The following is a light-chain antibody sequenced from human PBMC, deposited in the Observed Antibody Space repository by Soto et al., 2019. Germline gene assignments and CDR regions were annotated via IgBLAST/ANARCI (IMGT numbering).Light chain of an antibody. Sequence: QSVLTQPASVAASPGQSITISCTGTSSDVGGYNYVSWYQHQPGKAPKLIIYDVSNRPSGVSNRFAGSKSGNTASLTISGLQPEDEADYYCSSFTNTGTLVVFGGGTKLTVL. CDR2: DVS. CDR3: SSFTNTGTLVV. V-gene: IGLV2-14*03. CDR1: SSDVGGYNY. J-gene: IGLJ3*02.